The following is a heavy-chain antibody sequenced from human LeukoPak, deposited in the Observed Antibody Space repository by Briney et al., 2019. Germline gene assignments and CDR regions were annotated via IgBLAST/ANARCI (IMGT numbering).Heavy chain of an antibody. CDR1: GGPISSYY. CDR3: AREVYSSGYYLAFDY. CDR2: IYYSGST. J-gene: IGHJ4*02. D-gene: IGHD3-22*01. Sequence: SETLSLTCTVSGGPISSYYWSWIRQPPGKGLEWIGYIYYSGSTNYNPSLKSRVTISVDTSKNQFSLKLSSVTAADTAVYYCAREVYSSGYYLAFDYWGQGTLVTVSS. V-gene: IGHV4-59*01.